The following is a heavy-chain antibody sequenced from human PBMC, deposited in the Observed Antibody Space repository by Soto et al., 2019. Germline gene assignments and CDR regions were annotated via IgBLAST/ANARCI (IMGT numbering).Heavy chain of an antibody. Sequence: EVQLVESGGGLVQPGGSLKLSCVTSGFTFSGSHMHWVRQAPGKGLEWVGRIRGKADNYVTAYAASVKGRFTISRDDSRHTAYLQMNRLNTAATAVYYCTRYMTAKYYFDYWGPGTLVTVSS. V-gene: IGHV3-73*01. J-gene: IGHJ4*02. D-gene: IGHD1-26*01. CDR1: GFTFSGSH. CDR2: IRGKADNYVT. CDR3: TRYMTAKYYFDY.